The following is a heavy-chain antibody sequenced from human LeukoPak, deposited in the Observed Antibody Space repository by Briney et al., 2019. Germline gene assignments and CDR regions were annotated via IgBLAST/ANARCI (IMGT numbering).Heavy chain of an antibody. CDR1: GFTVSANY. D-gene: IGHD3-10*01. CDR3: VGDYVPGSYRFDY. J-gene: IGHJ4*02. CDR2: IYRGGSR. Sequence: GGSLRLSCAASGFTVSANYMSWVRQVPGKGPEWVSVIYRGGSRYYADSVKGRFTISRDNSKNTLYLQMNNLRAEDTAVYYCVGDYVPGSYRFDYWGQGILVTVSS. V-gene: IGHV3-53*01.